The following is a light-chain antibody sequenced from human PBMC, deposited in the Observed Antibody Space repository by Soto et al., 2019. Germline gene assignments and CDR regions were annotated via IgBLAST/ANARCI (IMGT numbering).Light chain of an antibody. CDR1: QDINNC. CDR2: DAS. CDR3: QQYDNLPLT. Sequence: DIQMTQPPSSLSASVGDRVTITCQASQDINNCLNWYHQKPGKAPNLLIYDASNLETGVPSRFSGSGSGTHFTLTISSLQPEDTATYYCQQYDNLPLTFGPGTKVEIK. V-gene: IGKV1-33*01. J-gene: IGKJ3*01.